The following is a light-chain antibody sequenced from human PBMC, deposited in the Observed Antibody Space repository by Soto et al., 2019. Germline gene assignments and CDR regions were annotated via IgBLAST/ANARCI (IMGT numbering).Light chain of an antibody. Sequence: NFMLTQPHSVSESPGKTVTISCTCSTGSIASNYVQWYQQRPGSAPTTVIYEDNQRPSGVPDRFSGSTDGSSNSASLTISGLQTEDEADYYCQSYDSSTVVFGGGTKVTVL. J-gene: IGLJ2*01. V-gene: IGLV6-57*04. CDR3: QSYDSSTVV. CDR2: EDN. CDR1: TGSIASNY.